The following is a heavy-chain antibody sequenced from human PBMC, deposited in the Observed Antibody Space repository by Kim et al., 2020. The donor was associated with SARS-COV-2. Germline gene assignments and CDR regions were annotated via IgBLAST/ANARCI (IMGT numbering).Heavy chain of an antibody. CDR3: ARGDYYDTRGIFADAFDM. CDR2: IKHDGSEK. V-gene: IGHV3-7*03. CDR1: GFTFGHYW. Sequence: GSLRLSCSASGFTFGHYWMSWVRQAPGKGLEWVANIKHDGSEKFYLDSVKGRFTMSRDNAKNSLSLQMNGLRVEDTAVYYCARGDYYDTRGIFADAFDMWGQGTTVTVS. D-gene: IGHD3-22*01. J-gene: IGHJ3*02.